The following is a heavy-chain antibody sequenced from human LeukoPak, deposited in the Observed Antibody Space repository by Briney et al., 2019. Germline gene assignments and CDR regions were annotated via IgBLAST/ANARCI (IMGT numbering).Heavy chain of an antibody. Sequence: PGGSLRLSCAAPGFSFSTYGMLWVCQAPGKGLEWVAVIWYDGSNKYYADSVKGRFTISRDNSKNTLYLQMNSLRVEDTAVYYCARGGPEWPLDYWGQGTLVTVST. CDR3: ARGGPEWPLDY. D-gene: IGHD3-3*01. J-gene: IGHJ4*02. V-gene: IGHV3-33*01. CDR1: GFSFSTYG. CDR2: IWYDGSNK.